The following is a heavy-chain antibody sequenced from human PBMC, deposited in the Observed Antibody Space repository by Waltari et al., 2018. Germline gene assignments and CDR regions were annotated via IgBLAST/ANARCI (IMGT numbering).Heavy chain of an antibody. CDR1: GFTFSSYA. CDR3: ARDGGVVGADYFDY. CDR2: ISYDGSNK. V-gene: IGHV3-30-3*01. J-gene: IGHJ4*02. Sequence: QVQLVESGGGVVQPGRSLRLSCAASGFTFSSYAMHWVRQAPGKGLEWVAVISYDGSNKYYADSVKGRFTISRDNSKNTLYLQMNSLRAEDTAVYYCARDGGVVGADYFDYWGQGTLVTVSS. D-gene: IGHD1-26*01.